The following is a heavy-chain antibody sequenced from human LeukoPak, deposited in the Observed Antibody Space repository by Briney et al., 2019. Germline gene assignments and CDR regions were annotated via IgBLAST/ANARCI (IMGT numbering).Heavy chain of an antibody. CDR2: ISGSGGST. CDR3: AKDPGIVGATGTLDY. Sequence: GGSLRLSCAASGFTFSSYAMSWVRQAPGKGLEWVSAISGSGGSTYYADSVKGRFTISRDNSKNTLYLQMNNLRAEDTAVYYCAKDPGIVGATGTLDYWGQGTLVTVSS. V-gene: IGHV3-23*01. J-gene: IGHJ4*02. D-gene: IGHD1-26*01. CDR1: GFTFSSYA.